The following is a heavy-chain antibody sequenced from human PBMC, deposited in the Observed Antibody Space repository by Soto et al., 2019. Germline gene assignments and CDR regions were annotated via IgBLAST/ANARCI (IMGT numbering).Heavy chain of an antibody. CDR2: LCWDDDK. CDR3: VQRRCGGDCRQIYSSNHYDGVDV. Sequence: QITLKESGPTLVKPTQTLTLTGTFSGLSLRTTGVGVGWVRQPPGKALEWLALLCWDDDKRYCSSLKSSLTFNQHTSENNVVLTMANRDTLDTATYYCVQRRCGGDCRQIYSSNHYDGVDVWDHRTTLTV. V-gene: IGHV2-5*02. CDR1: GLSLRTTGVG. D-gene: IGHD2-21*02. J-gene: IGHJ6*01.